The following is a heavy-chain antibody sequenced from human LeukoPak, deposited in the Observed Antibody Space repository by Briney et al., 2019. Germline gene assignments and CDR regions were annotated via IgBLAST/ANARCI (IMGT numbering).Heavy chain of an antibody. J-gene: IGHJ6*03. V-gene: IGHV1-69*01. CDR1: GGTFSNCA. D-gene: IGHD6-6*01. CDR2: ITPMFGTP. Sequence: SVKVSCKASGGTFSNCAFSWVRQAPGQGLEWMGGITPMFGTPKYAQNFQGRVTITAGETTRTAYMELNSLRSDDTAVYYCARRVANMPSRPNYSYFYVDVWGKGTTVTVSS. CDR3: ARRVANMPSRPNYSYFYVDV.